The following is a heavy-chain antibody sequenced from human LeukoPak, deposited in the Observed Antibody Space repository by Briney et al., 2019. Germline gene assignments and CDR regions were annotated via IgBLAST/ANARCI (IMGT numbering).Heavy chain of an antibody. CDR3: ARDKGPYWYFDL. Sequence: SETLSLTCTVSGGSVSTDSYYWSWIRQPPGKGLEWIGNIYYRGSTNYNPSLKSRVTISVDTSKNQFSLRLTSVTAADTAVYHCARDKGPYWYFDLWGRGTLVTVSS. CDR1: GGSVSTDSYY. V-gene: IGHV4-61*01. J-gene: IGHJ2*01. CDR2: IYYRGST.